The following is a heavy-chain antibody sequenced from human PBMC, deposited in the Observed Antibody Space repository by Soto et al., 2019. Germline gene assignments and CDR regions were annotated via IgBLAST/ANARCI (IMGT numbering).Heavy chain of an antibody. CDR2: IFSGGAT. Sequence: VESGGGLIQPGGSLRLSCEVSGFSVTANYMSWVRQAPGKGLEWVSVIFSGGATDYIDSVKGRFTISRDNAKNSLYLQMNSLRAEDTAVYYCARDYSARAVVTAGYWGQGTLVTVSS. CDR3: ARDYSARAVVTAGY. CDR1: GFSVTANY. J-gene: IGHJ4*02. V-gene: IGHV3-53*01. D-gene: IGHD2-21*02.